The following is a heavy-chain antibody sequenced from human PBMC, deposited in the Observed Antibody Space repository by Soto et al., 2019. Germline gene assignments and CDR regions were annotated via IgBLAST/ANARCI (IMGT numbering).Heavy chain of an antibody. CDR3: ATRAPAFDF. CDR1: GYTFTTFG. CDR2: INTDKGNT. V-gene: IGHV1-18*01. Sequence: QVQLVQSGPEVKKPGASVKVSCKTSGYTFTTFGISWVRQAPGQGLEWMGWINTDKGNTNYAQKFQGRVTMTTDTSTSTAYMELRSRRSDDTAVYYCATRAPAFDFWGQGTLFTVSS. J-gene: IGHJ4*02.